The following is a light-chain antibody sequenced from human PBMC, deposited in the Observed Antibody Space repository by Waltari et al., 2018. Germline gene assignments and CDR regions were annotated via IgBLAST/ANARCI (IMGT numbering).Light chain of an antibody. CDR2: AES. J-gene: IGKJ2*01. CDR1: QTVDSNS. CDR3: QQYDWSPPGYT. Sequence: IALTQSPGTLSLSPGERATLSCRASQTVDSNSVAWYQQRPGQVPRLLIFAESSRATGIPDRFSASGSGTDFTLTISRLEPEDFAVYYCQQYDWSPPGYTFGQGTKLEIK. V-gene: IGKV3-20*01.